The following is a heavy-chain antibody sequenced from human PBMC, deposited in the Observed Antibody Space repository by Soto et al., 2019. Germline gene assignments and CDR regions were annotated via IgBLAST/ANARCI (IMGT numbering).Heavy chain of an antibody. CDR3: ASAHCSSTTCYRAFDI. D-gene: IGHD2-2*01. Sequence: SETLSLTCTVSGGSISSSSYYWGWIRQPPGKGLEWIGSIYYSGSTSYNPSLKSRVSISVDTSKNQFSLRLSSVTAADTAVYYCASAHCSSTTCYRAFDIWGQGTMVTVSS. CDR1: GGSISSSSYY. V-gene: IGHV4-39*01. J-gene: IGHJ3*02. CDR2: IYYSGST.